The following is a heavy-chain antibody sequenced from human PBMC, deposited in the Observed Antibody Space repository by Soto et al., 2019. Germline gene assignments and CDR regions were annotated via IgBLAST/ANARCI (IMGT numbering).Heavy chain of an antibody. CDR3: AQMITYFEFWSGFGH. Sequence: QITLKEAGPPLVKPTQTLTLTCTFSGFALSTSGVSVGWIRQTPGKALEWLALIYWDDDKRYSPSLKSRLPLATDTSTQPVVLTLTNMDPVDTGASCCAQMITYFEFWSGFGHWGQGDLVTVSS. V-gene: IGHV2-5*02. J-gene: IGHJ4*02. D-gene: IGHD3-3*01. CDR1: GFALSTSGVS. CDR2: IYWDDDK.